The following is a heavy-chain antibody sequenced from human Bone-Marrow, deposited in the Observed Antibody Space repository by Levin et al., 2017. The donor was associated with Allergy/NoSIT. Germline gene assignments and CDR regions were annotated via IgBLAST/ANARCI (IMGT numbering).Heavy chain of an antibody. D-gene: IGHD4-17*01. CDR2: IDPSGGA. CDR1: GASMTTSNW. CDR3: AGVGGPPVYGDHVLAY. J-gene: IGHJ4*02. V-gene: IGHV4-4*02. Sequence: SETLSLTCSVSGASMTTSNWWSWVRQPPGKGLEWLAEIDPSGGANYNPSLQSRVTISVDKSKNQFYLKLTSVSAADTAVYYCAGVGGPPVYGDHVLAYWGRGTLVTVSS.